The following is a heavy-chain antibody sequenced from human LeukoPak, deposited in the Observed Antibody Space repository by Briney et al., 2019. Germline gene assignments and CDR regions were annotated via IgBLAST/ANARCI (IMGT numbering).Heavy chain of an antibody. V-gene: IGHV3-7*01. CDR1: GITFSDHW. CDR2: IQQDGSQK. J-gene: IGHJ4*02. CDR3: ATNSYYRFDY. D-gene: IGHD3-22*01. Sequence: GVSLRLSCATSGITFSDHWMSWVRQAPGKGLEWVANIQQDGSQKNYVDSVKGRFTISRDNAKNSLYLQMNSLRAEDTAVYYCATNSYYRFDYWGQGSLVTVSS.